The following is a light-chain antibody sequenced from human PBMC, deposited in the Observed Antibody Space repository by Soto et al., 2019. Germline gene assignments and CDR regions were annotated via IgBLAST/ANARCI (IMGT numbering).Light chain of an antibody. Sequence: QSALTQPASVSGSPGQSITISCTGTSSDIDTYNYVSWYQQHPGKAPKLIIYEVTNRPSGVSNRFSGSKSGDTASLTISGLQSEDEADYYCSSYTTSATLVFGGGTKMTVL. J-gene: IGLJ3*02. CDR1: SSDIDTYNY. CDR2: EVT. CDR3: SSYTTSATLV. V-gene: IGLV2-14*01.